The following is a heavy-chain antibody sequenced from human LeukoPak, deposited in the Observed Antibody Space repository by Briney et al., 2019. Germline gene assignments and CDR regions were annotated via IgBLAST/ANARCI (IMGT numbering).Heavy chain of an antibody. Sequence: ASVKVSCKASGYTFTCYYMHWVRQAPGQGLEWMGWINPNSGGTNYAQKFQGRVTMTRDTSISTAYMELSRLRSDDKAVYYCAREGAWGYGNAFDIWGQGTMVTVSS. V-gene: IGHV1-2*02. D-gene: IGHD7-27*01. CDR2: INPNSGGT. CDR3: AREGAWGYGNAFDI. J-gene: IGHJ3*02. CDR1: GYTFTCYY.